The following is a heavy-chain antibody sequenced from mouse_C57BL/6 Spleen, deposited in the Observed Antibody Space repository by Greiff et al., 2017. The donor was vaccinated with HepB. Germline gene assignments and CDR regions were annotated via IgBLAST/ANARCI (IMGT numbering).Heavy chain of an antibody. CDR3: ARSPYGNYGYYAMDY. D-gene: IGHD2-1*01. CDR2: IYWDDDK. J-gene: IGHJ4*01. V-gene: IGHV8-12*01. CDR1: GFSLSTSGMG. Sequence: QVTLKVSGPGILQSSQTLSLTCSFSGFSLSTSGMGVSWIRQPSGKGLEWLAHIYWDDDKRYNPSLKSRLTISKDTSRNQVFLKITSVDTADTATYYWARSPYGNYGYYAMDYWGQGTSVTVSS.